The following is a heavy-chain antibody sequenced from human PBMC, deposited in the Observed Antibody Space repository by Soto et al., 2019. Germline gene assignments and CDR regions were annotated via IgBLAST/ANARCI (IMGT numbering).Heavy chain of an antibody. CDR1: GYCFTSYW. CDR3: ARGRTTVVRGNWFDP. D-gene: IGHD4-17*01. V-gene: IGHV5-51*01. J-gene: IGHJ5*02. Sequence: VEDLKISCNVSGYCFTSYWSGWMRQFPGKGLEWMGIIYYRCSDDRDSPSLQGQVTIAADKSISTAYLQWSSLKDSDTAMYYCARGRTTVVRGNWFDPWGQGNLVTVSS. CDR2: IYYRCSDD.